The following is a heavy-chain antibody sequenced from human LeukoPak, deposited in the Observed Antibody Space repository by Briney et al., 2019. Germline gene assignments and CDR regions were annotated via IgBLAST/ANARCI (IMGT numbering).Heavy chain of an antibody. CDR1: GYTFTGYY. CDR2: INPNSGGT. CDR3: AREGIAAAGTIPPFDY. D-gene: IGHD6-13*01. J-gene: IGHJ4*02. Sequence: GASVKVSCKASGYTFTGYYMHWVRQAPGQGLEWMGWINPNSGGTNYAQKFQGRVTMTRDTSISTAYMELSRLRSDDTAVYYCAREGIAAAGTIPPFDYWGQGTLVTVSS. V-gene: IGHV1-2*02.